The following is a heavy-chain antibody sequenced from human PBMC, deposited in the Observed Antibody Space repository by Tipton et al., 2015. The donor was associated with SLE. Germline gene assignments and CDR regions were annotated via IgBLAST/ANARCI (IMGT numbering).Heavy chain of an antibody. CDR1: GGSISSGDYY. J-gene: IGHJ4*02. CDR3: ARGGRLLEWLTY. D-gene: IGHD3-3*01. Sequence: TLSLTCTVSGGSISSGDYYWSWIRQPPGKELEWIGDIHYTVSTNYNPSLNSRVTISVDTSKHQVSLKLSSVTAADTAVYYCARGGRLLEWLTYWGQGTLVTVSS. CDR2: IHYTVST. V-gene: IGHV4-61*08.